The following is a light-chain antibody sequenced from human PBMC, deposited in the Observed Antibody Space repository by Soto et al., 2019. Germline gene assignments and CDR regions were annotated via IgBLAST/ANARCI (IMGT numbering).Light chain of an antibody. CDR3: SSYTSSSTLYV. CDR1: SSDVGGYNY. CDR2: EVS. Sequence: SSLTQPATMSASPGQATTMSCTGTSSDVGGYNYVSWYQQHPGKAPKLMIYEVSNRPSGVSKRFSGSKSGNTASLTISGLQAEDEADYYCSSYTSSSTLYVFG. V-gene: IGLV2-14*01. J-gene: IGLJ1*01.